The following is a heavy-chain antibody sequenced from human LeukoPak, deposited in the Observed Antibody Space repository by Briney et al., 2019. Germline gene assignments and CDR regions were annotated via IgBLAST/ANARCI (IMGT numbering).Heavy chain of an antibody. Sequence: SETLSLTCTVSGGSISSYYWSWIRQPPGKGLEWIGYIYYSGSTNYNPSLKSRVTISVDTSKNQFSLKLSSVTAADTAVYYCARDSRGWHDTSPPLSWGQGTLVTVSS. V-gene: IGHV4-59*01. D-gene: IGHD6-19*01. J-gene: IGHJ4*02. CDR3: ARDSRGWHDTSPPLS. CDR1: GGSISSYY. CDR2: IYYSGST.